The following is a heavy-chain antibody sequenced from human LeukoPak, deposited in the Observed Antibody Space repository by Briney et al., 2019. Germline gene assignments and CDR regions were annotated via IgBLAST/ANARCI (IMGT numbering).Heavy chain of an antibody. CDR1: GFTFSTYA. Sequence: GGSLRLSCAASGFTFSTYAVNWVRQAPGKGLEWVSTISGSGGGTYYADSVKGRFTISRDNSKNTLYLQMSSLRAEDTAVYYCAKDRGRYYDSSGYYWGYYFDSWGQGILVTV. J-gene: IGHJ4*02. CDR2: ISGSGGGT. V-gene: IGHV3-23*01. D-gene: IGHD3-22*01. CDR3: AKDRGRYYDSSGYYWGYYFDS.